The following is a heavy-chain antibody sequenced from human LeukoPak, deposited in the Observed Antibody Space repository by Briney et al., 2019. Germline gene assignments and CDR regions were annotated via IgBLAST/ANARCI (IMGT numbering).Heavy chain of an antibody. CDR2: GDYSGST. V-gene: IGHV4-59*01. Sequence: PSETLSLTCTVSGDSFRSYYWSWIRQPPGKGLEWIAYGDYSGSTRYNASLESRVTISVDTSKNQFSLKLTSVTAADSAVYYCARLALGYCSGGTCPYYFDHWGQGTLVTVSS. J-gene: IGHJ4*02. CDR1: GDSFRSYY. D-gene: IGHD2-15*01. CDR3: ARLALGYCSGGTCPYYFDH.